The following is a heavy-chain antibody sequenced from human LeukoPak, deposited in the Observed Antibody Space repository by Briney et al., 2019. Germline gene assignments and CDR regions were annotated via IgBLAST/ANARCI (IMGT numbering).Heavy chain of an antibody. CDR1: GFTFSSYW. D-gene: IGHD1-26*01. CDR2: ISSSSSTI. Sequence: PGGSLRLSCAASGFTFSSYWMTWVRQAPGKGLEWVSYISSSSSTIYYADSVKGRFTISRDNAKNSLYLQMNSLRDEDTAVYYCARDSYSGSYWADAFDIWGQGTMVTVSS. V-gene: IGHV3-48*02. J-gene: IGHJ3*02. CDR3: ARDSYSGSYWADAFDI.